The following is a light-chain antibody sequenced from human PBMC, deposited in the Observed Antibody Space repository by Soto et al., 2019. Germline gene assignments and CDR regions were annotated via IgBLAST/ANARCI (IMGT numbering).Light chain of an antibody. CDR3: GTWDSSLSVHYV. J-gene: IGLJ1*01. CDR2: DNN. V-gene: IGLV1-51*01. CDR1: SSNIGNNY. Sequence: QSVLTQPPSVSAAPGQKVTISCSGSSSNIGNNYVSWYQQLPGTAPKLLIYDNNKRPSGIPDRFSGSKSGTSATLGITGLQTGDEDDYYCGTWDSSLSVHYVFGTGTKVTVL.